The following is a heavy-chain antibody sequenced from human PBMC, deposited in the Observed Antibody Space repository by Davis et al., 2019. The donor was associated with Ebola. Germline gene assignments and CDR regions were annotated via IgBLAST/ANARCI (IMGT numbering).Heavy chain of an antibody. CDR1: GYTFTGYY. Sequence: ASVKVSCKASGYTFTGYYMHWVRQAPGQGLEWMGWINPNSGNTGYAQKFQGRVTMTRNTSISTAYMELRSLRSDDTAVYYCARGEHPPGGEFDYWGQGTLVTVSS. CDR2: INPNSGNT. CDR3: ARGEHPPGGEFDY. D-gene: IGHD3-10*01. V-gene: IGHV1-8*02. J-gene: IGHJ4*02.